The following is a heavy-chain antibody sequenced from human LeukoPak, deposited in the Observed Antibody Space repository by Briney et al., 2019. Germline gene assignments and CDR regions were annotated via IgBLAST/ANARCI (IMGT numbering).Heavy chain of an antibody. D-gene: IGHD5-18*01. Sequence: PGRSLRLSCAASGFTFSSYSLNWVRQAPGKGLEWVSSISVSSRYIYYADSVKGRFTISRDNAKNSLYLQMNSLRAEDTALYYCARDKVNTGLDAFDIWGQGTMVTVSS. CDR3: ARDKVNTGLDAFDI. CDR2: ISVSSRYI. CDR1: GFTFSSYS. J-gene: IGHJ3*02. V-gene: IGHV3-21*01.